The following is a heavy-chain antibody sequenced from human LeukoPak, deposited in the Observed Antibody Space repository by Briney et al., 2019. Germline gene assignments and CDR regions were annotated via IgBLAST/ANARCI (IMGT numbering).Heavy chain of an antibody. Sequence: GASVNVSCKASGFTFTSSAMQWVRQARGQRLEWIGWIVVGSGNTNYAQKFQERVTITRDMSTSTAYMELSSLRSEDTAVYYCAADPGTPRSDKKTYYYDSSGSGDAFDIWGQGTMVTVSS. V-gene: IGHV1-58*02. J-gene: IGHJ3*02. CDR3: AADPGTPRSDKKTYYYDSSGSGDAFDI. CDR1: GFTFTSSA. D-gene: IGHD3-22*01. CDR2: IVVGSGNT.